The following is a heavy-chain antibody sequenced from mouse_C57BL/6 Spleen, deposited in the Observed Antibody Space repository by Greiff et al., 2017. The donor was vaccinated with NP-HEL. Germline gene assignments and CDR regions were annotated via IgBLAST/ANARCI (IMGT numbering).Heavy chain of an antibody. CDR2: INPGSGGT. D-gene: IGHD1-1*01. CDR1: GYAFTNYL. J-gene: IGHJ3*01. Sequence: QVQLQQSGAELVRPGTSVKVSCKASGYAFTNYLIEWVKQRPGPGLEWIGVINPGSGGTNYSEKCKGKATLTADKSSGTAYMQLSSLTSGDSAVFIFARDYYASSAVAYLGQGTRVT. CDR3: ARDYYASSAVAY. V-gene: IGHV1-54*01.